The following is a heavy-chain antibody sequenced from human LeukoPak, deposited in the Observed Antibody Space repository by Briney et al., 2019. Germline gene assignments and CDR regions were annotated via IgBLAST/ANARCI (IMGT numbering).Heavy chain of an antibody. D-gene: IGHD6-13*01. J-gene: IGHJ5*02. Sequence: SETLSLTCTVPGGSISSYYWSWIRQPAGKGLEWIGRIYTSGSTNYNPSLKSRVTMSVDTSKNQFSLKLSSVTAADTAVYYCARGSLGIAAAETGFDPWGQGTLVTVSS. CDR3: ARGSLGIAAAETGFDP. CDR2: IYTSGST. CDR1: GGSISSYY. V-gene: IGHV4-4*07.